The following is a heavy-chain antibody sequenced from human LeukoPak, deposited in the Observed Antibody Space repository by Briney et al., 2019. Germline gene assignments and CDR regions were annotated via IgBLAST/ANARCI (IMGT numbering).Heavy chain of an antibody. CDR2: INSDGSST. J-gene: IGHJ3*02. Sequence: PGGSLTLSCAASGFTFCVYWMYWVRQLPGEGLVWVSRINSDGSSTSYADSVKGRLTICRDHAQDLLYLQMNSLRAEDTAVYYCARCSGSNGSFDIWGQGTMVTVSS. V-gene: IGHV3-74*01. D-gene: IGHD1-26*01. CDR3: ARCSGSNGSFDI. CDR1: GFTFCVYW.